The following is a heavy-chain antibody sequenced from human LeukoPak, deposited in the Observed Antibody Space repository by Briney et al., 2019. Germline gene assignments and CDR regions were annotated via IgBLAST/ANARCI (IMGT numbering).Heavy chain of an antibody. CDR2: IWYDGSNK. CDR1: GFTFSSYW. Sequence: GGSLRLSCAASGFTFSSYWMSWVRQAPGKGLEWVAVIWYDGSNKYYADSVKGRFTISRDNSKNTLYLQMNSLRAEDTAVYYCARGRVDTAMVSNYWGQGTLVTVSS. J-gene: IGHJ4*02. D-gene: IGHD5-18*01. CDR3: ARGRVDTAMVSNY. V-gene: IGHV3-33*08.